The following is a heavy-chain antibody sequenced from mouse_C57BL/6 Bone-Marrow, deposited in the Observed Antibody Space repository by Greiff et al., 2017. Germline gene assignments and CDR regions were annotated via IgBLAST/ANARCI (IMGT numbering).Heavy chain of an antibody. J-gene: IGHJ2*01. CDR2: INPGSGGT. CDR3: ARAALTVFDY. CDR1: GYAFTNYL. V-gene: IGHV1-54*01. Sequence: QVQLQQSGAELVRPGTSVKVSCKASGYAFTNYLIEWVKQRPGQGLEWIGVINPGSGGTNYNEKFKGKATRTADKSSSTAYMQLSSLTSEYSAVYFCARAALTVFDYWGQGTTRTVSS. D-gene: IGHD4-1*01.